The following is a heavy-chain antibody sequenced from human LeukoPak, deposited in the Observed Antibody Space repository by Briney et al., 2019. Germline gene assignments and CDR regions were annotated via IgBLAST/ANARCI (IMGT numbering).Heavy chain of an antibody. Sequence: PSETLSLTCTVSGGSISSGSYYWSWIRQPAGKGLEWIGRIYTSGSTNYNPSLKSRVTISVDTSKNQFSLKLSSVTAADTAVYYCAGTFDDFWSGYGDYWGQGTLVTVSS. CDR3: AGTFDDFWSGYGDY. J-gene: IGHJ4*02. D-gene: IGHD3-3*01. V-gene: IGHV4-61*02. CDR2: IYTSGST. CDR1: GGSISSGSYY.